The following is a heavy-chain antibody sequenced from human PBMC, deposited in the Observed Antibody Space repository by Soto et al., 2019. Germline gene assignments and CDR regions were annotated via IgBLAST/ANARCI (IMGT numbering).Heavy chain of an antibody. CDR1: GGSIRESGLY. J-gene: IGHJ6*03. Sequence: QMQLQESGPGLVKTSETLSLTCTVSGGSIRESGLYWGWIRQSPGKGLEWIGSIFFSGWTHYNPSLKSRVSISIDASKNQFSLNVISVTAADTGVYYCVRSLMDVWGKGTTVTVSS. CDR3: VRSLMDV. CDR2: IFFSGWT. V-gene: IGHV4-39*01.